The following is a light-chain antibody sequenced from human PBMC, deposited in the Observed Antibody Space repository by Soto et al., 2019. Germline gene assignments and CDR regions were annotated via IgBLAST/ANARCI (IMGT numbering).Light chain of an antibody. CDR1: QDISGW. Sequence: DIHMTQSPSSVSASVGHIFTIACRASQDISGWLAWFQQKTGEAPKLLIYGAFSLQSGVPSRLRGSGSGTDLTLTISSMQPEDSETYYCQQANSFTWTFGQGTKVDIK. CDR3: QQANSFTWT. J-gene: IGKJ1*01. V-gene: IGKV1D-12*01. CDR2: GAF.